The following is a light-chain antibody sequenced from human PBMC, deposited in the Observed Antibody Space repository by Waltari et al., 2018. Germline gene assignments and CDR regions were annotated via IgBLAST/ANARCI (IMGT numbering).Light chain of an antibody. CDR3: QQHGTSPYT. CDR2: AAS. J-gene: IGKJ2*01. V-gene: IGKV3-20*01. Sequence: DIVLTQSPGTLSLSPGETATLSCRASQSVSSNYLAWYHQKPGQAPSLLIYAASSTAHSVPDRSSGSVSGTDFTLTLSRLEPEDFAVYYCQQHGTSPYTFGQETKLQIK. CDR1: QSVSSNY.